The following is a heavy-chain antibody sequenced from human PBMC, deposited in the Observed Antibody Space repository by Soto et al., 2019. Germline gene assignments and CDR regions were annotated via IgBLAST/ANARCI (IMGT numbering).Heavy chain of an antibody. J-gene: IGHJ4*02. D-gene: IGHD5-18*01. CDR1: GFTFSSYA. CDR2: ISGSGGST. CDR3: AIIQLWLPFDY. Sequence: GGSLRLSCAASGFTFSSYAMSWVRQAPGKGLEWVSAISGSGGSTYYADSVKGRLTISRDNSKNTLYLQMNRLRAEDTAVYYCAIIQLWLPFDYWGQGTLVTVSS. V-gene: IGHV3-23*01.